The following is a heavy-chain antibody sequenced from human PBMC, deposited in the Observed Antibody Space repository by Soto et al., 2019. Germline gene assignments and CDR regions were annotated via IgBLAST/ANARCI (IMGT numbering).Heavy chain of an antibody. V-gene: IGHV3-23*01. CDR2: ISESGVYT. CDR3: ARGYLGRFLEWLLFDY. D-gene: IGHD3-3*01. Sequence: GVSLRLSCTASGFTFSTYAMSWVRQAPGEGLEWVSSISESGVYTDYADSVKGRFTISRDNSKNTLYVQMTSLRAEDTAVYYCARGYLGRFLEWLLFDYWGQGTLVTVSS. CDR1: GFTFSTYA. J-gene: IGHJ4*02.